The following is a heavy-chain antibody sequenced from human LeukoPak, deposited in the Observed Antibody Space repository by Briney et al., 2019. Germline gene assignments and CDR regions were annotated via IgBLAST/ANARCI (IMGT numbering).Heavy chain of an antibody. CDR3: ARGQWGSYGSWYYDY. J-gene: IGHJ4*02. D-gene: IGHD3-16*02. CDR2: MNPYNGET. V-gene: IGHV1-8*03. Sequence: ASVKVSCKASGYTFTSYDINWVRQATGQGLEWMGWMNPYNGETGYAQKLQGRVTITRDTSTNTAYMELNSLTSEDTAVFYCARGQWGSYGSWYYDYWGQGTLVTVSS. CDR1: GYTFTSYD.